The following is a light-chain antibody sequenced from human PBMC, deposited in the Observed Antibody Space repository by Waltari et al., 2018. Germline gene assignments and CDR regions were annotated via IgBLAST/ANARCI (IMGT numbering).Light chain of an antibody. CDR2: GNN. CDR3: QSYGSDWV. J-gene: IGLJ3*02. Sequence: QSVLTQPPSVSGAPGQRVTISCTGSSSNIGAGFAVHWYQQLPGTAPKLLIYGNNNRPSGVPDRFSGSKYGTSASLAITGLQAEDEADYYCQSYGSDWVFGGGTKLTVL. CDR1: SSNIGAGFA. V-gene: IGLV1-40*01.